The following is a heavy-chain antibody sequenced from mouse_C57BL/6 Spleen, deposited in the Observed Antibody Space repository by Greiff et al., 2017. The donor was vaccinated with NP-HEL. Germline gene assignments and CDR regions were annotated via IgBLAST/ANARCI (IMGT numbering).Heavy chain of an antibody. V-gene: IGHV5-6*01. Sequence: EVQVVESGGDLVKPGGSLKLSCAASGFTFSSYGMSWVRQTPDKRLEWVATISSGGSYTYYPDSVKGRFTISRDNAKNTLYLQMSSLKSEDTAMYYCARLLYYFDYWGQGTTLTVSS. CDR2: ISSGGSYT. CDR3: ARLLYYFDY. CDR1: GFTFSSYG. J-gene: IGHJ2*01.